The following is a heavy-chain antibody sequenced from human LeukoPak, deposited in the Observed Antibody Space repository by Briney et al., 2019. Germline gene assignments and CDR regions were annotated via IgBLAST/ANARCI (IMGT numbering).Heavy chain of an antibody. CDR1: GGSFSGYY. Sequence: SETLSLTCAVYGGSFSGYYWSWIRQPPGKGLEWIGEINHSGSTNYNPSVKSRVTISVDTSKNQFSLKLSSVTAADTAVYYCARGSTIFGVVGYYYYYMDVWGKGTTVTVSS. J-gene: IGHJ6*03. CDR3: ARGSTIFGVVGYYYYYMDV. D-gene: IGHD3-3*01. V-gene: IGHV4-34*01. CDR2: INHSGST.